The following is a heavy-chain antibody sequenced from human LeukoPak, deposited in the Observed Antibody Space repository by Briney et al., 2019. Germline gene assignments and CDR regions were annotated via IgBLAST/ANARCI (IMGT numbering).Heavy chain of an antibody. J-gene: IGHJ4*02. Sequence: PGGSLRLSCAASGFTFRSYAMSWVRQAPRKGLEWVSAISGSAYSTYYADSVKGRFTISRDNSKNTLYLQMNSLRAEDTAVYYCAKEAGYSGYDFPDFWGQGTLVTVSS. CDR1: GFTFRSYA. D-gene: IGHD5-12*01. CDR2: ISGSAYST. CDR3: AKEAGYSGYDFPDF. V-gene: IGHV3-23*01.